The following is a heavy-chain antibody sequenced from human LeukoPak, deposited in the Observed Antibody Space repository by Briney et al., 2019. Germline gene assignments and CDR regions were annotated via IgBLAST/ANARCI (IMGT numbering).Heavy chain of an antibody. CDR2: IIPIFGTA. CDR1: GYTFTSYY. D-gene: IGHD6-6*01. Sequence: SVKVSCKASGYTFTSYYMHWVRQAPGQGLEWMGGIIPIFGTANYAQKFQGRVTITADESTSTAYMELSSLRSEDTAVYYCARLPLRSIAVGYYGMDVWGQGTTVTVSS. V-gene: IGHV1-69*13. J-gene: IGHJ6*02. CDR3: ARLPLRSIAVGYYGMDV.